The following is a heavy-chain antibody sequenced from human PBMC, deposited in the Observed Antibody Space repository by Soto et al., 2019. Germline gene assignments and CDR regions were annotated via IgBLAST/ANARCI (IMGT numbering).Heavy chain of an antibody. J-gene: IGHJ5*02. CDR2: IYYSGST. CDR1: GGSISSGGYY. D-gene: IGHD3-22*01. CDR3: ARGFITMIVVGTGMSENWFDP. Sequence: SETLSLTCTVSGGSISSGGYYWSWIRQHPGKGLEWIGYIYYSGSTYYNPSLKSRVTISVDTSKNRFSLKLSSVTAADTAVYYCARGFITMIVVGTGMSENWFDPWGQGTLVTVSS. V-gene: IGHV4-31*03.